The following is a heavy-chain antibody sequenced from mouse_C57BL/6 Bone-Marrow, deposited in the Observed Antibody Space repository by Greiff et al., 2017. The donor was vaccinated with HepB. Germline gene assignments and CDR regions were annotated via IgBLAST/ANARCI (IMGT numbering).Heavy chain of an antibody. D-gene: IGHD2-12*01. V-gene: IGHV2-2*01. Sequence: VKLVESGPGLVQPSQSLSITCTVSGFSLTSYGVHWVRQSPGKGLEWLGVIWSGGSTDYNAAFISRLSISKDNSKSQVFFKMNSLQADDTAIYYCARNWSYYRVLYWYFDVWGTGTTVTVSS. J-gene: IGHJ1*03. CDR3: ARNWSYYRVLYWYFDV. CDR2: IWSGGST. CDR1: GFSLTSYG.